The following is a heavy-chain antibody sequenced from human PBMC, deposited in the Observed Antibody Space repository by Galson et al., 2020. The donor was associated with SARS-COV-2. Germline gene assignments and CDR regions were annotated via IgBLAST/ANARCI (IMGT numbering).Heavy chain of an antibody. CDR1: GDSVSSNSAA. CDR2: TYYRSKWYN. D-gene: IGHD2-2*01. CDR3: ARDFPTKLVVPAAEVGWADRYYMDV. V-gene: IGHV6-1*01. Sequence: SQTLSLTCAISGDSVSSNSAAWNWIRQSPSRGLDWLGRTYYRSKWYNDYAVSVNSRITINPDTSKNQFSLQLNSVTPEDTAVYYCARDFPTKLVVPAAEVGWADRYYMDVWGKGTTVTGSS. J-gene: IGHJ6*03.